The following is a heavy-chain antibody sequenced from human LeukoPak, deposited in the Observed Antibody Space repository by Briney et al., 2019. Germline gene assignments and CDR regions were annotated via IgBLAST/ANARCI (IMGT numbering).Heavy chain of an antibody. Sequence: TPSQTLSLTCTVSGGSISSGGYYWSWIRQHPGKGLEWIGYIYYSGSTYYNPSLKSRVTISVDTSKNQLSLRLSSVTAADTAVYYCSRGSRGYGYLGYWGQGALVTVSS. CDR1: GGSISSGGYY. V-gene: IGHV4-31*03. J-gene: IGHJ4*02. D-gene: IGHD5-12*01. CDR3: SRGSRGYGYLGY. CDR2: IYYSGST.